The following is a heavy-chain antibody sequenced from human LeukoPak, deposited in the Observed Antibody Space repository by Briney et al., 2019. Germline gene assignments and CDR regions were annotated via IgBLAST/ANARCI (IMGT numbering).Heavy chain of an antibody. D-gene: IGHD4-23*01. CDR1: GFTFSRYS. V-gene: IGHV3-21*04. CDR3: ARRAGGYSHPYDY. Sequence: GGSLRLSCVVSGFTFSRYSMNWVRQAPGKGLEWVSSISSSGSYIYYADSVKGRFTVSRDNAKNSLYLQMNSLRAEDTAVYYCARRAGGYSHPYDYWGQGILVTVSS. J-gene: IGHJ4*02. CDR2: ISSSGSYI.